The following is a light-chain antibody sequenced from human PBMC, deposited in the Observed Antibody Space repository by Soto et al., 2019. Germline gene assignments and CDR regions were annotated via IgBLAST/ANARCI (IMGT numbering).Light chain of an antibody. CDR3: QEYGSSGP. CDR1: QGVSHNY. CDR2: GAS. Sequence: GLWQWPVTLSLNTGERATRSCRYSQGVSHNYLAWYQQKPGQAPRLLIYGASNRATGIPDRLSGSGSGTHFTRPISRPAPEDFGVYYCQEYGSSGPCGQGTKVDI. V-gene: IGKV3-20*01. J-gene: IGKJ1*01.